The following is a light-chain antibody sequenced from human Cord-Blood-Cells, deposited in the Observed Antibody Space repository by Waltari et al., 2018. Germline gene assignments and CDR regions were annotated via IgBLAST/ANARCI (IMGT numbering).Light chain of an antibody. V-gene: IGLV2-14*03. CDR2: DVS. CDR1: SSARGGSNY. Sequence: QSALTQPASASGSPGQSITIPCTGTSSARGGSNYVSWYQQHPGKAPKLMIYDVSNRPSGVSNRFSGSKSGNTASLTISGLQAEDEADYYCSSYTSSSTLGVFGGGTKLTVL. CDR3: SSYTSSSTLGV. J-gene: IGLJ3*02.